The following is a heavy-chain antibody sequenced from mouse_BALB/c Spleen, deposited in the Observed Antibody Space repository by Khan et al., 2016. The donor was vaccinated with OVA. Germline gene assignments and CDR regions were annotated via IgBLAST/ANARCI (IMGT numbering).Heavy chain of an antibody. D-gene: IGHD2-14*01. CDR3: ARPYRYDGKAWFAY. CDR2: INPDSSTI. CDR1: GFDFSRYW. V-gene: IGHV4-1*02. Sequence: EVKLLESGGGLVQPGGSLKLCCAASGFDFSRYWMSWVRQAPGKGLEWIGEINPDSSTINYTPSLKDKFIISRDNAKNTLYLQMSKVRSEDTALYYCARPYRYDGKAWFAYWGQGTLVTVSA. J-gene: IGHJ3*01.